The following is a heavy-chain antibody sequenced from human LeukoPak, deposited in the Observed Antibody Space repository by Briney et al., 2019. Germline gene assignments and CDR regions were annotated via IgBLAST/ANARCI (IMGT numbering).Heavy chain of an antibody. D-gene: IGHD1-26*01. V-gene: IGHV3-23*01. J-gene: IGHJ4*02. CDR1: GFTSSSYA. CDR2: ISDSGKST. Sequence: PGGSLRLSCAGSGFTSSSYAMNWVRQAPGKELEWVSGISDSGKSTYYADSVKGRFSISRDNSKNTLYLQMNSLRAEDTAVYYCAKGAGGSGRCWGQGTLVTVSS. CDR3: AKGAGGSGRC.